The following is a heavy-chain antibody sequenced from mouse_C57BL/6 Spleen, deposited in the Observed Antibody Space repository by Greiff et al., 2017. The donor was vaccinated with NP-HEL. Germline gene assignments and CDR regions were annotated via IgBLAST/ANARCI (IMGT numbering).Heavy chain of an antibody. CDR3: ARATTVEAWFAY. CDR1: GYAFTNYL. CDR2: INPGSGGT. J-gene: IGHJ3*01. D-gene: IGHD1-1*01. V-gene: IGHV1-54*01. Sequence: QVQLQQSGAELVRPGTSVKVSCKASGYAFTNYLIEWVKQRPGQGLEWIGVINPGSGGTNYNEKFKGKATLTADKSSSTAYMQLSSLTSEDSAVYFCARATTVEAWFAYWGQGTLVTVSA.